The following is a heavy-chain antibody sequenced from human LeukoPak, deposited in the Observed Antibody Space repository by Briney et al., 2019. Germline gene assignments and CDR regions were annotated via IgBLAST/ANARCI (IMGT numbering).Heavy chain of an antibody. D-gene: IGHD3-16*01. J-gene: IGHJ3*02. Sequence: GESLRLSCAASEFILSPYYMHRVRQAPGKGLVWVARINSDGSITAYADSVKGRFTISRDNAKNTLYLQMNTLTAEDTAVYFCARVGALTSFAFDMWGQGTMVTVSS. CDR2: INSDGSIT. CDR3: ARVGALTSFAFDM. V-gene: IGHV3-74*01. CDR1: EFILSPYY.